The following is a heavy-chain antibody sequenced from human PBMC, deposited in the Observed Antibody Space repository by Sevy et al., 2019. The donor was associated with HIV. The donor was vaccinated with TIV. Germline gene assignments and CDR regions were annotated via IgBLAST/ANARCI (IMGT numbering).Heavy chain of an antibody. CDR2: IIPIFGTA. CDR3: AREGVEYQLLYYYYYYGMDV. J-gene: IGHJ6*02. Sequence: ASVKVSCKASGGTFSSYAISWVRQAPGQGLEWMGGIIPIFGTANYAQKFQGRVTITADESTSTAYMELSSLRSEDTAVYYCAREGVEYQLLYYYYYYGMDVWGQGTTVTVSS. CDR1: GGTFSSYA. V-gene: IGHV1-69*13. D-gene: IGHD2-2*02.